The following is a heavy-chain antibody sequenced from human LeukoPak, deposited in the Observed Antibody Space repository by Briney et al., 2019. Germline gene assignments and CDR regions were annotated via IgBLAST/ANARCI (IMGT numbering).Heavy chain of an antibody. CDR2: TYYRSKWYN. D-gene: IGHD2-2*01. CDR1: VDSVSSNSAA. V-gene: IGHV6-1*01. Sequence: SQTLSLTCAISVDSVSSNSAAWNWIRQSPPRGLEWLGRTYYRSKWYNDYAVSVKSRITINPDTSKNQFSLQLNSVTPEDTAVYYCARDLVVVPAASGYYYMDVWGKGTTVTVSS. CDR3: ARDLVVVPAASGYYYMDV. J-gene: IGHJ6*03.